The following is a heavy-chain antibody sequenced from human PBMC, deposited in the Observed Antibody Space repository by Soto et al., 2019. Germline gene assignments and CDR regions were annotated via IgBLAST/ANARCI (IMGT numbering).Heavy chain of an antibody. Sequence: EVQLVESGGNLVQPGGSLRLSCAASGFTFTSYWMHWLRQAPGMGLVWVARINTEGSSTSYADAVKGRFTISRDNAKNTLYLQMDSLRAEDTAVYYCARKDILTGLDYWGQGTLVSVSS. CDR3: ARKDILTGLDY. J-gene: IGHJ4*02. CDR1: GFTFTSYW. CDR2: INTEGSST. D-gene: IGHD3-9*01. V-gene: IGHV3-74*01.